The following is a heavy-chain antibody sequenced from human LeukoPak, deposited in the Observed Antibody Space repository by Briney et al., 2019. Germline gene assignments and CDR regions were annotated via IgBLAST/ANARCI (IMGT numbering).Heavy chain of an antibody. D-gene: IGHD6-13*01. CDR3: AKFGRESSSWYFGYFQH. Sequence: PGGSLRLSCAASGFTFSSYDMSWVRQAPGKGLEWVSAISGSGGSTYYADSVKGRFTISRDNSKNTLYLQMNSLRAEATAVYYCAKFGRESSSWYFGYFQHWGRGTLVTVSS. CDR1: GFTFSSYD. CDR2: ISGSGGST. V-gene: IGHV3-23*01. J-gene: IGHJ1*01.